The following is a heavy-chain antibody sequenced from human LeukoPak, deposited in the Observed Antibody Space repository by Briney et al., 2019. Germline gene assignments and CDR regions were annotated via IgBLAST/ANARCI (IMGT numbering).Heavy chain of an antibody. CDR1: GGTFSSYA. J-gene: IGHJ4*02. D-gene: IGHD2-21*01. CDR2: IIPMLGIA. V-gene: IGHV1-69*04. Sequence: GASVKLSCKASGGTFSSYAISWVRQAPAQGLEWMGRIIPMLGIANYAQKFQGRVTITADKSTSTAYMELSSLRSEDTAVYYCARALGGDYYFDYWGEGTLVTVSS. CDR3: ARALGGDYYFDY.